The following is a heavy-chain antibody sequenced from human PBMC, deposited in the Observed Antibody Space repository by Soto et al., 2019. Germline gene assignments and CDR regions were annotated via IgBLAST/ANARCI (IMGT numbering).Heavy chain of an antibody. CDR3: AGGITLNPYFDY. CDR2: IYYSGST. D-gene: IGHD3-16*01. J-gene: IGHJ4*02. CDR1: GGSISSGGYY. Sequence: QVQLQESGPGLVKPSQTLSLTCTVSGGSISSGGYYWSWIRQPPGKGLEWIGYIYYSGSTYYNPYLNSRITISVDTSKNQFSLKLSSVTAADTAVYYCAGGITLNPYFDYWGQGTLVTVSS. V-gene: IGHV4-31*03.